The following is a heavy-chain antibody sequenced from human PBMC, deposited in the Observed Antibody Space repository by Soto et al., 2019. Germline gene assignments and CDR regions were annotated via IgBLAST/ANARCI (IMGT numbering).Heavy chain of an antibody. Sequence: QVQLVQSGAEVKKPGSSVKVSCKASGGTFSSYAISWVRQAPGQGLEWMGGIIPIFGTANYAQKFQGRVTIPADESTSTAYMELSSLRSEDTAVYYCARGGYCSGGSCYFENYYYYGMDVWGQGTTVTVSS. CDR1: GGTFSSYA. J-gene: IGHJ6*02. V-gene: IGHV1-69*01. CDR2: IIPIFGTA. D-gene: IGHD2-15*01. CDR3: ARGGYCSGGSCYFENYYYYGMDV.